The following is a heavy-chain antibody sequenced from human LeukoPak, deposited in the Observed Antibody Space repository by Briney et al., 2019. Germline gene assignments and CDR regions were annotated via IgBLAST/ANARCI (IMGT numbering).Heavy chain of an antibody. J-gene: IGHJ4*02. CDR1: GFTFSNYW. D-gene: IGHD2-8*01. CDR2: ITSDASST. CDR3: ARDADGPGSLIDY. V-gene: IGHV3-74*01. Sequence: GGSLRLSCAASGFTFSNYWMQWVRQAPGKGLEWVSRITSDASSTSYADSVNGRFTISRDNGKNTLYLQITSLRAEDTAVYYCARDADGPGSLIDYWGRGTLVTVSS.